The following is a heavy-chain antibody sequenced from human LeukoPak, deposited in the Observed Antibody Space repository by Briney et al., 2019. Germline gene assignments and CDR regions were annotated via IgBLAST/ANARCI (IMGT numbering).Heavy chain of an antibody. CDR2: ISAYNGNT. D-gene: IGHD3-10*01. Sequence: VASVKVSCKASGYTFTSYGISWVRQAPGQGLEWMGWISAYNGNTNYAQKPQGRVTMTTDTSTSTAYMELRSLRSDDTAVYYCARFGDSGYYGSGSYYNFDYWGQGTLVTVSS. V-gene: IGHV1-18*01. CDR1: GYTFTSYG. J-gene: IGHJ4*02. CDR3: ARFGDSGYYGSGSYYNFDY.